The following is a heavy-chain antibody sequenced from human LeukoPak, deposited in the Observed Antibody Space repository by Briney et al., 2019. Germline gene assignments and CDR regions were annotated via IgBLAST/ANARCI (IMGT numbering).Heavy chain of an antibody. CDR2: IYTSGST. Sequence: PSETLSLTCTVSGGSISSGSYYWRWIRQPAGKGLEWIGRIYTSGSTNYNPSLKSRFTISVDTSKNQFSLKLSSVTAADTAVYYCARDGNYYGSGSYYLGYYYMDVWGKGATVTISS. D-gene: IGHD3-10*01. CDR1: GGSISSGSYY. CDR3: ARDGNYYGSGSYYLGYYYMDV. J-gene: IGHJ6*03. V-gene: IGHV4-61*02.